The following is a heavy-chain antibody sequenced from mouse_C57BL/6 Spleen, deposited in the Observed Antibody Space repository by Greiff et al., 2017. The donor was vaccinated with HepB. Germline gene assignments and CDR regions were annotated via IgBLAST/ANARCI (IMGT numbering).Heavy chain of an antibody. V-gene: IGHV3-6*01. CDR1: GYSITSGYY. CDR2: ISYDGSN. J-gene: IGHJ3*01. Sequence: EVQLQESGPGLVKPSQSLSLTCSVTGYSITSGYYWNWIRQFPGNKLEWMGYISYDGSNNYNPSLKNRISITRDTSKNQFFLKLNSVTTEDTATYYCARGRGFAYWGQGTLVTVSA. D-gene: IGHD1-1*01. CDR3: ARGRGFAY.